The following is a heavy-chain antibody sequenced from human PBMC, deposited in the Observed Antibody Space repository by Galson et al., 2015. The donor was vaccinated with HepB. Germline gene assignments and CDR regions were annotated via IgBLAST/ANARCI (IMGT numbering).Heavy chain of an antibody. J-gene: IGHJ3*02. CDR3: TIEGNNGGDHWLGALDI. D-gene: IGHD2-21*02. V-gene: IGHV3-13*01. Sequence: SLRLSCAASGFTFSSSELHWVHQVSGKGLEWVSAIGNADDTYYADSVQGRFTIPRENAKNSLYLQMNSLRAGDTAMNYCTIEGNNGGDHWLGALDIWGQGTILTGSS. CDR2: IGNADDT. CDR1: GFTFSSSE.